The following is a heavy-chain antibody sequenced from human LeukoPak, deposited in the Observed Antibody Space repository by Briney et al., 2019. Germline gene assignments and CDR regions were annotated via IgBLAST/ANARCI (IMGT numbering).Heavy chain of an antibody. V-gene: IGHV1-69*13. Sequence: GASVKVSCKASGGTFSSYAISWVRQAPGQGLEWMGGIIPIFGTANYAQKFQGRVTITADESTSTAYMELSSVTAADTAVYYCARDRRRGVSGSHGATGGDAFDIWGQGTMVTVSS. J-gene: IGHJ3*02. CDR1: GGTFSSYA. CDR3: ARDRRRGVSGSHGATGGDAFDI. D-gene: IGHD1-26*01. CDR2: IIPIFGTA.